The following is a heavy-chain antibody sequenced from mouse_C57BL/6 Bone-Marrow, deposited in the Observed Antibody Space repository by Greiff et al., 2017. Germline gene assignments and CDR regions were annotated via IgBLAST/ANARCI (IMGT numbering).Heavy chain of an antibody. CDR2: ISSGGSYT. D-gene: IGHD1-1*01. CDR1: GFTFSSYG. J-gene: IGHJ1*03. Sequence: EVQGVESGGDLVKPGGSLKLSCAASGFTFSSYGMSWVRQTPDKRLEWVATISSGGSYTYYPDSVKGRFTISRDNAKNTLYLQMSSLKSEDTAMYYCASKLRYFIDVWGTGTTVTVSS. CDR3: ASKLRYFIDV. V-gene: IGHV5-6*01.